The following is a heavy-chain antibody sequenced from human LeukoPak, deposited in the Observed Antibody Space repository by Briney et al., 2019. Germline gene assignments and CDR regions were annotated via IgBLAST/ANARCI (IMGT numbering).Heavy chain of an antibody. CDR2: INHSGST. D-gene: IGHD3/OR15-3a*01. J-gene: IGHJ6*04. CDR3: AIRTGYYGNYYYYGMDV. CDR1: GGSFSGYY. V-gene: IGHV4-34*01. Sequence: PSETLSLTCAVYGGSFSGYYWSWIRQPPGKGLEWIGEINHSGSTNYNPSLKSRVTISVDTSKNQFSLKLSPVTAADTAVYYCAIRTGYYGNYYYYGMDVWGKGTTVTVSS.